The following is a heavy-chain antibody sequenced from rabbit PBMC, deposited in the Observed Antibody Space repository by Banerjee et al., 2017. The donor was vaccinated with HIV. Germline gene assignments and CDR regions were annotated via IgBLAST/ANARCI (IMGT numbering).Heavy chain of an antibody. CDR2: ISGGSSGSA. J-gene: IGHJ4*01. CDR1: GIDFSSYYY. V-gene: IGHV1S45*01. CDR3: ARVNAGSSGYPYYFNL. Sequence: QEQLEESGGDLVKPEGSLTLTCTASGIDFSSYYYMCWVRQAPGKRLEWIACISGGSSGSAYYASWAKGRFTISKTSSTTVTLQMTSLTAADTATYFCARVNAGSSGYPYYFNLWGPGTLVTVS. D-gene: IGHD1-1*01.